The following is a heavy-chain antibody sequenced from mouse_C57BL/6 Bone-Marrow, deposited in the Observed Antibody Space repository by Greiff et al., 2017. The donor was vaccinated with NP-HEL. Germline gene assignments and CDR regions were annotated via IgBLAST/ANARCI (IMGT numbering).Heavy chain of an antibody. CDR3: VRLGRAYYFDD. CDR2: IRSKSNNYAT. CDR1: GFSFNTYA. Sequence: EVQVVESGGGLVQPKGSLKLSCAASGFSFNTYAMNWVRQAPGKGLEWVARIRSKSNNYATYYADSVKDRFTISRDDSESMLYLQMNNLKTEDTAMYYCVRLGRAYYFDDWGQGTTLTVSS. J-gene: IGHJ2*01. V-gene: IGHV10-1*01. D-gene: IGHD4-1*01.